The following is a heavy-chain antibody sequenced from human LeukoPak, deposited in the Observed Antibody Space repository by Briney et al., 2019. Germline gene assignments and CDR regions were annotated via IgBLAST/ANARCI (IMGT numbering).Heavy chain of an antibody. D-gene: IGHD3-10*01. CDR3: ARHAGIGDYFDY. CDR2: IYYIGST. V-gene: IGHV4-59*08. J-gene: IGHJ4*02. Sequence: SETLSLTCTVSGGSIRSYYWSWIRQPPGKGLEWIGYIYYIGSTNYNPSLKSRVTISVDTSKNQFSLKVSSVTAADTAVYYCARHAGIGDYFDYWGQGTLVTVSS. CDR1: GGSIRSYY.